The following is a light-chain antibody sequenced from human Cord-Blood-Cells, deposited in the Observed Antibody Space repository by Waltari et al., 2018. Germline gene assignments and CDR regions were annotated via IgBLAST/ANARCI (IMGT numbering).Light chain of an antibody. CDR1: SSNIGSNY. J-gene: IGLJ1*01. CDR3: AAWDDSLSGYV. CDR2: RNN. V-gene: IGLV1-47*01. Sequence: QSVLTQPPSASGTPGQRVTISCSGSSSNIGSNYVYWYQQLPGTAPKLLIYRNNQRPSGVPGRFSGSKSGNSAALAISGLRAEDEADYYCAAWDDSLSGYVFGTGTKVTVL.